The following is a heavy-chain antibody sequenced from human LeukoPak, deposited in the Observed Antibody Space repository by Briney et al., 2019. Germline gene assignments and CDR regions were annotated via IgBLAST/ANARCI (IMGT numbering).Heavy chain of an antibody. J-gene: IGHJ4*02. Sequence: ASVKVSCKASGYTFTSYGISWVRQAPGQGLEWMGWISAYNGNTNYAQKLQGRVTMTTDTSTSTAYMELRSLRSDDTAVYYCARQNYDYVWGSPDYWGQGTLVTVCS. CDR1: GYTFTSYG. CDR2: ISAYNGNT. D-gene: IGHD3-16*01. V-gene: IGHV1-18*01. CDR3: ARQNYDYVWGSPDY.